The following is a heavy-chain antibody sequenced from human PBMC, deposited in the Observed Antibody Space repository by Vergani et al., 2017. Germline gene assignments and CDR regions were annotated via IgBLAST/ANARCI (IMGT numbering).Heavy chain of an antibody. V-gene: IGHV4-59*11. Sequence: QVQLQESGPGLVKSSETLSLTCSVSFDSIRNLYCNWIRQPPGKGLEWIGSIHYSENTNYNPSLKTRVTISVDTSKIQFSLTFTSVTAAGTAVYYWASDTHSGQRADRWGQGILVTVTS. D-gene: IGHD6-19*01. CDR1: FDSIRNLY. CDR2: IHYSENT. CDR3: ASDTHSGQRADR. J-gene: IGHJ5*02.